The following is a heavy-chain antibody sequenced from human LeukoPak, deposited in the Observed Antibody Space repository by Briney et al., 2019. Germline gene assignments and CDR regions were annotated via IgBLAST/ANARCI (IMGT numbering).Heavy chain of an antibody. CDR2: IRNDGSDA. Sequence: SLRLSCVASGFSFSETWMHWVRQVPGKGLVWVSRIRNDGSDARYAESVKGRFTISRDNAKNTLYLQMNSLRDEDTAVYYCARDWFHAIDYWGQGILVTVSS. D-gene: IGHD2/OR15-2a*01. CDR3: ARDWFHAIDY. CDR1: GFSFSETW. J-gene: IGHJ4*02. V-gene: IGHV3-74*01.